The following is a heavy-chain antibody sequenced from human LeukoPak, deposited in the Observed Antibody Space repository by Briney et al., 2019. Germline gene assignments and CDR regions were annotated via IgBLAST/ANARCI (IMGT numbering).Heavy chain of an antibody. CDR1: GGSISSYY. D-gene: IGHD5-12*01. J-gene: IGHJ4*02. V-gene: IGHV4-39*01. CDR2: IYYSGST. CDR3: ARGPARRYSGYEQ. Sequence: SETLSLTCTVSGGSISSYYWGWIRQPPGKGLEWIGSIYYSGSTYYNPSLKSRVTISVDTSKNQFSLRLSSVTAADTAVYYCARGPARRYSGYEQWGQGTLVTVSA.